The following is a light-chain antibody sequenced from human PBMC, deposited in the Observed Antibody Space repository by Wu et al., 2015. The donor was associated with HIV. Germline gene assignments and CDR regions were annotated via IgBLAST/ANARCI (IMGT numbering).Light chain of an antibody. CDR2: GAS. V-gene: IGKV3D-20*02. J-gene: IGKJ4*01. Sequence: EIVLTQSPGTLSLSPGERATLSCRASQSVSSSYLAWYQQKPGQAPRLLIYGASSRATGIPDRFSGSGSGTDFTLTISRLEPEDFAVYYCQQRNSWPLTFGGGPRWRSN. CDR1: QSVSSSY. CDR3: QQRNSWPLT.